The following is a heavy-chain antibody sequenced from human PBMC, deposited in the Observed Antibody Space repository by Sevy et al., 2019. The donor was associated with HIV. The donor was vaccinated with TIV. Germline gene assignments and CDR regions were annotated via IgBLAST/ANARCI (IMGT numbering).Heavy chain of an antibody. CDR2: IIPSIGKI. Sequence: ASVKVSCKDSGGIFNAYAFNWVRQAPGQGLEWMGGIIPSIGKINYAQKFQGRVTMTSTGYMELSNLRSEDTAVYYCSSGSSKLVPLEYWGQGTLVTVSS. CDR3: SSGSSKLVPLEY. J-gene: IGHJ4*02. CDR1: GGIFNAYA. D-gene: IGHD3-22*01. V-gene: IGHV1-69*10.